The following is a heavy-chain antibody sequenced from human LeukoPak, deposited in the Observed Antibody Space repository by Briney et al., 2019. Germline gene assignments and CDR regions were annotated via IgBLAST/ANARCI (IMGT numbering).Heavy chain of an antibody. J-gene: IGHJ4*02. Sequence: GGSLRLSCAASGFTVSSNYMSWVRQAPGKGLEWVSVIYSGGSTYYADSVKGRFTTSRDNSKNTLYLQMNSLRAEDTAVYYCARLKAVAGMNLPPDYWGQGTLVTVSS. CDR3: ARLKAVAGMNLPPDY. D-gene: IGHD6-19*01. CDR1: GFTVSSNY. V-gene: IGHV3-66*04. CDR2: IYSGGST.